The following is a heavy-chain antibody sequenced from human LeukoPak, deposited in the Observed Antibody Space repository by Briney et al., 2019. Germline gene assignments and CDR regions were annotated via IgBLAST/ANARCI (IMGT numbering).Heavy chain of an antibody. CDR1: GGSISSYY. J-gene: IGHJ6*02. V-gene: IGHV4-4*07. CDR2: IYTSGST. CDR3: ARVSKVGYCSGGSCYYYYGMDV. D-gene: IGHD2-15*01. Sequence: SETLSLTCTVSGGSISSYYWSWIRQPAGKGLEWIGRIYTSGSTNYNPSLKSRVTMSVDTSKNQFSLKLSSVTAADTAVYYCARVSKVGYCSGGSCYYYYGMDVWGQGTTVTVPS.